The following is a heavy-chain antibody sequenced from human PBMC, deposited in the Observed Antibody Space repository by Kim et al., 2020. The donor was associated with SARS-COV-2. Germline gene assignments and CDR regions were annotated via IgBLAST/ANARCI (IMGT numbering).Heavy chain of an antibody. J-gene: IGHJ3*02. CDR2: ISSSSSTI. D-gene: IGHD3-3*01. Sequence: GGSLRLSCAASGFTFSSYSMNWVRQAPGKGLEWVSYISSSSSTIYYADSVKGRFTISRDNAKNSLYLQMNSLRDEDTAVYYCASGSYDFWSGTLNDAFDIWGERTLVTVSS. V-gene: IGHV3-48*02. CDR1: GFTFSSYS. CDR3: ASGSYDFWSGTLNDAFDI.